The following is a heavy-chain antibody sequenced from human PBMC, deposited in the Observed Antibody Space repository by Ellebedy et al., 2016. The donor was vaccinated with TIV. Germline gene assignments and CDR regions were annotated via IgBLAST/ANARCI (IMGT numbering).Heavy chain of an antibody. D-gene: IGHD6-19*01. CDR3: VRGTGLGIAVAGSAFDY. V-gene: IGHV1-46*01. CDR2: INPSGGST. J-gene: IGHJ4*02. CDR1: GYTFTSYY. Sequence: ASVKVSCKASGYTFTSYYMHWVRQAPGQGLEWMGIINPSGGSTSYAQKFQGRVTMTRDTSTSTVYMELSSLRSEDTAVYYCVRGTGLGIAVAGSAFDYWGQGTLVTVSS.